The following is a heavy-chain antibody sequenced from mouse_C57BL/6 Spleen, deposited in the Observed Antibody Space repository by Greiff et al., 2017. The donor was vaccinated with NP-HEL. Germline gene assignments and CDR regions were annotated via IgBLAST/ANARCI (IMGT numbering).Heavy chain of an antibody. CDR2: IDPSDSYT. V-gene: IGHV1-69*01. J-gene: IGHJ3*01. CDR3: ARGSSLFAY. Sequence: QVQLQQPGAELVMPGASVKLSCKASGYTFTSYWMHWVKQRPGQGLEWIGEIDPSDSYTNYNQKFKGKSTLTVDKSSSTAYMQLSSLTSEDSAVYYCARGSSLFAYWGQGTLVTVSA. D-gene: IGHD1-1*01. CDR1: GYTFTSYW.